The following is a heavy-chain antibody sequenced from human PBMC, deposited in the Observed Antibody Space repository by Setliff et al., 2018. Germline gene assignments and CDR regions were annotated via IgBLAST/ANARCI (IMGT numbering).Heavy chain of an antibody. CDR1: GGTLSGYA. Sequence: SVKVSCKASGGTLSGYALSWVRQAPGQGLEWVGGITPIFETAHYAQKFQDRVTITADKSTSTVYMELNSPISEDTAVYLCARDSVTLGQLERRGGFRYYDMDVWGQGTTVTVSS. CDR2: ITPIFETA. J-gene: IGHJ6*02. D-gene: IGHD1-1*01. V-gene: IGHV1-69*06. CDR3: ARDSVTLGQLERRGGFRYYDMDV.